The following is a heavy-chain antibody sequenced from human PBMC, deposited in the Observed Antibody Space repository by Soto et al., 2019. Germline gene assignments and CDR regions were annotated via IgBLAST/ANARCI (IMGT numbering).Heavy chain of an antibody. Sequence: WVRQSPSRGLEWLGRTYYRSKWYYDYADSVKSRITINSDTSKNQFSLQLNSVTPEDTAVYYCARDPGYSLDYWGQGTLVTVS. J-gene: IGHJ4*02. D-gene: IGHD5-18*01. CDR3: ARDPGYSLDY. V-gene: IGHV6-1*01. CDR2: TYYRSKWYY.